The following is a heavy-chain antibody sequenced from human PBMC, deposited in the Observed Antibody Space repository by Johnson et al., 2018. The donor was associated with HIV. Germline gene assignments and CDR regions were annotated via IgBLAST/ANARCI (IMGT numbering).Heavy chain of an antibody. CDR1: GFIFSSYW. J-gene: IGHJ3*02. CDR3: ARERLRAGAFDI. D-gene: IGHD6-13*01. Sequence: VQLVESGGGLVQPGGSLRLSCAASGFIFSSYWMSWVRQAPGRGLEGVANIKQDGSEKYYVDSVKGRFTISRDNFKNTLYLQMNSLRAEDTAVYYCARERLRAGAFDIWGQGTMVTVSS. CDR2: IKQDGSEK. V-gene: IGHV3-7*03.